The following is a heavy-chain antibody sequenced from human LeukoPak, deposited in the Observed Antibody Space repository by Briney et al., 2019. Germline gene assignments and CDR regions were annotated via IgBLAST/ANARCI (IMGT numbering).Heavy chain of an antibody. J-gene: IGHJ5*02. CDR3: ARDAGNSGYGCDL. Sequence: GGSLRLSCAASGFTFSQYSINWVRQAPGKGLEWVSHLRYTGETFYADSVKGRFTISRDNVRNSLYLQMNSLRAEDAAMYYCARDAGNSGYGCDLWGQGTLVTVSS. V-gene: IGHV3-48*01. CDR1: GFTFSQYS. CDR2: LRYTGET. D-gene: IGHD5-12*01.